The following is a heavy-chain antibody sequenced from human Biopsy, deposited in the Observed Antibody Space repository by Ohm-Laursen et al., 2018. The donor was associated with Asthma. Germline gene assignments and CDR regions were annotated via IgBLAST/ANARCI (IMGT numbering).Heavy chain of an antibody. CDR2: INAGNGNT. Sequence: GASVKASCKASGYTFINFAIHWVRQAPGQRLEWMGWINAGNGNTKFSQKFQGRVTITRDTSASTAYMDLSSLRSEDTAVYYCARTYYDFLTGQVKDVFGVWGQGTMVTVSS. CDR3: ARTYYDFLTGQVKDVFGV. V-gene: IGHV1-3*01. CDR1: GYTFINFA. J-gene: IGHJ3*01. D-gene: IGHD3-9*01.